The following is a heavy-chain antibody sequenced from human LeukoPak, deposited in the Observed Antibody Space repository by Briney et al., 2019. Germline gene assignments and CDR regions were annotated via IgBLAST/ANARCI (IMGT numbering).Heavy chain of an antibody. V-gene: IGHV1-69*10. D-gene: IGHD2-2*01. CDR3: TRGYSTSYYYYMDV. J-gene: IGHJ6*03. CDR1: GGTFTSYA. CDR2: FIPILGTA. Sequence: SVKVSCKASGGTFTSYAIHWVRQAPGQGLEWMGGFIPILGTANYAQKFQGRLTIIADKSTSTAYMELSSLRSEDTAVYYCTRGYSTSYYYYMDVWGKGTTVTVSS.